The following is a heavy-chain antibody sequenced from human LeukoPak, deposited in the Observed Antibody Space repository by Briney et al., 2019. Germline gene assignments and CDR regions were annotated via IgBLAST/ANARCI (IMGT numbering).Heavy chain of an antibody. CDR3: AKVSSPYCINGVCYLN. D-gene: IGHD2-8*01. J-gene: IGHJ4*02. CDR2: ISYDENSK. V-gene: IGHV3-30-3*01. CDR1: GFTFNYYA. Sequence: GRSLRLSCAASGFTFNYYAMHWVRQAPGKGPEWVASISYDENSKFYPDSVKGRFTISRDNSKNTLYLQMNSLRAEDTAVYYCAKVSSPYCINGVCYLNWGQGTLVTVSS.